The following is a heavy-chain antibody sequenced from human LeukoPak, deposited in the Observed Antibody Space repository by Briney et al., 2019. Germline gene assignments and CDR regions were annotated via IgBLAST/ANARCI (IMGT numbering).Heavy chain of an antibody. CDR2: IYTSGST. J-gene: IGHJ3*02. V-gene: IGHV4-59*10. CDR3: ARAKELAGRAFDI. Sequence: PSETLSLTCAVYGGSFSGYFWSWIRRPPGEGLEWIGRIYTSGSTNYNPSLKSRVTMSVDTSKNQFSLKLSSVTAADTAVYYCARAKELAGRAFDIWGQGTMVTVSS. D-gene: IGHD6-19*01. CDR1: GGSFSGYF.